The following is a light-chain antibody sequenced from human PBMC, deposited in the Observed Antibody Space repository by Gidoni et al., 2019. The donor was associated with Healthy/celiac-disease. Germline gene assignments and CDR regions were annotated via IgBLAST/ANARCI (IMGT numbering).Light chain of an antibody. CDR2: GAS. CDR1: QSVSSN. Sequence: EIVMTQSPATLSVSPGERATLSCRASQSVSSNLAWYQQKPGQAPRLLIYGASTRATGIPARFRGSGSGTEFTLTISSLQSEDFAVCYCQQYNNWPPLTFGGGTKVEIK. V-gene: IGKV3-15*01. J-gene: IGKJ4*01. CDR3: QQYNNWPPLT.